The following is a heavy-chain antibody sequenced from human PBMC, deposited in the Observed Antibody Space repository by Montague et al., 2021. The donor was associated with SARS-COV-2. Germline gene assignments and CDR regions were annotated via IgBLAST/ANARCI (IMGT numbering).Heavy chain of an antibody. CDR3: ARVEFDGGYDSVPLDV. J-gene: IGHJ6*02. CDR2: IYYGGST. Sequence: TLSLTCTVSGGSISSGGYYWSWIRQHPGKGLEWIGYIYYGGSTYYNPSLKSRVTISVDTSKNQFSLKLSSVTAADTAVNYCARVEFDGGYDSVPLDVWGQGTTVTVSS. CDR1: GGSISSGGYY. V-gene: IGHV4-31*03. D-gene: IGHD5-12*01.